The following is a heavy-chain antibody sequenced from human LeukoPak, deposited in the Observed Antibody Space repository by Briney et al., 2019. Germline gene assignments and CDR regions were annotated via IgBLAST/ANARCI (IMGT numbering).Heavy chain of an antibody. J-gene: IGHJ4*02. D-gene: IGHD3-22*01. V-gene: IGHV4-59*01. CDR1: GGSISSYY. CDR2: IYYSGST. CDR3: AREDSSGYFYYFDY. Sequence: SPSEALSLTCTVSGGSISSYYWSWIRQPPGKGLEWIGYIYYSGSTNYNPSLKSRVTISVDTSKNQFSLKLSSVTAADTAVYYCAREDSSGYFYYFDYWGQGTLVTVSS.